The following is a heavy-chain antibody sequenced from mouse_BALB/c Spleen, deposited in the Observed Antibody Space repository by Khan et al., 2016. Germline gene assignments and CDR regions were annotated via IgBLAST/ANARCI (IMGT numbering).Heavy chain of an antibody. CDR2: INPSTGYT. V-gene: IGHV1-7*01. J-gene: IGHJ3*01. Sequence: QVQLQQSGAELAKPGASVKMSCKASGYTFTSYWMHWVKQRPGQGLEWIGYINPSTGYTEYNQKFKDKATLTADKSSSTAYMQLSSLTSEASAVYYCAITGFAYWGKGTLVTVSA. CDR3: AITGFAY. CDR1: GYTFTSYW. D-gene: IGHD4-1*01.